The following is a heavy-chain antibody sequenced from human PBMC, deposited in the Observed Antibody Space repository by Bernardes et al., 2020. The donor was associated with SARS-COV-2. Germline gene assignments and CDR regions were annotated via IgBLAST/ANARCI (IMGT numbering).Heavy chain of an antibody. CDR1: GFTVRSNY. J-gene: IGHJ6*02. CDR2: IYSGGST. Sequence: GGSLILSCAASGFTVRSNYMTWVRQAPGQGLEWVSVIYSGGSTFYADSVKGRFTISRDNSKNTLYLQMNSLRDEDTAVYYCARDLYYYGMDVWGQGTTVTVSS. V-gene: IGHV3-66*01. CDR3: ARDLYYYGMDV.